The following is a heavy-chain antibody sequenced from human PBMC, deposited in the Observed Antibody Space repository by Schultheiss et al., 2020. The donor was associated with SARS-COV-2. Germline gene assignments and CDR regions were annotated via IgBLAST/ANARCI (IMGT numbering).Heavy chain of an antibody. J-gene: IGHJ6*03. D-gene: IGHD1-26*01. CDR2: ISAYNGNT. CDR1: GYTFTGYY. CDR3: AEGAGGDYYMDV. V-gene: IGHV1-18*04. Sequence: ASVKVSCKASGYTFTGYYMHWVRQAPGQGLEWMGWISAYNGNTNYAQKFQGRVTITADKSTSTAYMELSSLRSEDTAVYYCAEGAGGDYYMDVWGKGTTVTVSS.